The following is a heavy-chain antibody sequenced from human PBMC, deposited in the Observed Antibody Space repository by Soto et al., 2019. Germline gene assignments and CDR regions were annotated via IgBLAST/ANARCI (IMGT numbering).Heavy chain of an antibody. CDR1: GGSSTRYY. CDR2: IYYSGST. D-gene: IGHD3-10*01. CDR3: ARVPSLIYYGSGSYYYMDV. Sequence: PFETRTHACRVAGGSSTRYYWYWIRQPPGKGMEWIGYIYYSGSTNYNPSLKSRVTISVDSSENQLSLKLSTVTAADTSVHYCARVPSLIYYGSGSYYYMDVWGKGTTVTVSS. J-gene: IGHJ6*03. V-gene: IGHV4-59*01.